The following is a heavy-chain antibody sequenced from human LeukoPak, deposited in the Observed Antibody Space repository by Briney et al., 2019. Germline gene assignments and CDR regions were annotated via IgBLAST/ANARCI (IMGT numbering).Heavy chain of an antibody. CDR1: GGTFSGYY. CDR2: INHSGST. CDR3: ARAAYSGSYHSDY. J-gene: IGHJ4*02. D-gene: IGHD1-26*01. V-gene: IGHV4-34*01. Sequence: PSETLSLTCAVYGGTFSGYYWSWIRQPPGKGQEWIGEINHSGSTNYNPSLKSRVTISVDTSKNQFSLKLSSVTAADTAVYYCARAAYSGSYHSDYWGQGTLVTVSS.